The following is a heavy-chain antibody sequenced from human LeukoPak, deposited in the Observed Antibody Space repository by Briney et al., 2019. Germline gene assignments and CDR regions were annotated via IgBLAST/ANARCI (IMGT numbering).Heavy chain of an antibody. CDR3: ARDRDSSSRTYKNWFDP. D-gene: IGHD6-13*01. V-gene: IGHV4-59*01. CDR1: GGYISSYY. Sequence: SETLSLTCTVSGGYISSYYCSWIRQPPGKGLEWIGYIYYSGSTNYNPSLKSRVTISVDTSKNQFSLKLSSVTAADTAVYYRARDRDSSSRTYKNWFDPWGQGTLVTVSS. CDR2: IYYSGST. J-gene: IGHJ5*02.